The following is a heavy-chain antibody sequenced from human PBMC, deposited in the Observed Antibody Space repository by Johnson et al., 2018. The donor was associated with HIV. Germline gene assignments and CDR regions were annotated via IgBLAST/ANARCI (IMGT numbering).Heavy chain of an antibody. CDR1: GFTFSSYA. Sequence: VQLVESGGGVVQPGRSLRLSCAASGFTFSSYAMHWVRQAPGKGLEWVSYISSSGSTIYYADSVKGRFTISRDNAKNTLYLQMNSLRAEDTAVYYCASTDDAFDIWGQGTMVTVSS. CDR3: ASTDDAFDI. CDR2: ISSSGSTI. V-gene: IGHV3-48*04. D-gene: IGHD4-17*01. J-gene: IGHJ3*02.